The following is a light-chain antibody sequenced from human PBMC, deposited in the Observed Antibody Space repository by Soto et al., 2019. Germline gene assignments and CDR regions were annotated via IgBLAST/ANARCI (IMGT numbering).Light chain of an antibody. CDR2: EVS. J-gene: IGLJ2*01. CDR1: SCDIGGYPY. CDR3: SSYSSSNTVV. V-gene: IGLV2-14*01. Sequence: QSALTQPASVSGSPGQSITISCTGTSCDIGGYPYVSWYQQHPGKAPKLLIFEVSNRPSGVSDRFSGSKSGNTASLTISGLQAEDEADYYCSSYSSSNTVVFGGGTQLTVL.